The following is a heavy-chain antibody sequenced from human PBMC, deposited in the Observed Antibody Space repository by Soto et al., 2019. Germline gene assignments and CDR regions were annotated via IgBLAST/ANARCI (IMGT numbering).Heavy chain of an antibody. CDR3: ARDDPPQFDYYYYYMDV. J-gene: IGHJ6*03. CDR2: ISSSSSTI. Sequence: PGGSLRLSCAASGFTFSSYSMNWVRQAPGKGLEWVSYISSSSSTIYYADSVKGRFTISRDNAKNSLYLQMNSLRAEDTAVYYCARDDPPQFDYYYYYMDVWGKGTTVTVSS. CDR1: GFTFSSYS. V-gene: IGHV3-48*01.